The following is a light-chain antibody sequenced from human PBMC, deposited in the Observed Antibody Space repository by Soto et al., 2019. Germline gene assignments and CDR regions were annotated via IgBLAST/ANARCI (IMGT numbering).Light chain of an antibody. CDR1: SSDVGGYNF. CDR2: EVN. V-gene: IGLV2-14*01. J-gene: IGLJ3*02. Sequence: QSVLTQPASVSGSPGQSITISCTGTSSDVGGYNFVSWYQQQPGKAPRLMIFEVNNRPSGVSDRFSGSKSGNTASLTISGLQAEDEADYYCSSYTFSSTLVVFGGGTKLTVL. CDR3: SSYTFSSTLVV.